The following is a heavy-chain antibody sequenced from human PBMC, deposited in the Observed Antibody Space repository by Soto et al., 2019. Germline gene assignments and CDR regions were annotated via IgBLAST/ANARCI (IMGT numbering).Heavy chain of an antibody. V-gene: IGHV2-5*02. CDR3: AHRYYDFWSGYYDFDY. CDR2: IYWDDDK. Sequence: SGPTLVNPTQTLTLTCTFSGFSLSTSGVGVGWIRQPPGKALEWLALIYWDDDKRYSPSLKSRLTITKDTSKNQVVLTMTNMDPVDTATYYCAHRYYDFWSGYYDFDYWGQGTLVTVSS. D-gene: IGHD3-3*01. J-gene: IGHJ4*02. CDR1: GFSLSTSGVG.